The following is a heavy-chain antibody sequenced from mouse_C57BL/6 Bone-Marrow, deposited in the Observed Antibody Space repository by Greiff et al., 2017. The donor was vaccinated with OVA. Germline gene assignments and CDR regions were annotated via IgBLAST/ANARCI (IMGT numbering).Heavy chain of an antibody. J-gene: IGHJ4*01. CDR3: ARDQGAMDY. V-gene: IGHV5-16*01. Sequence: EVQVVESEGGLVQPGSSMKLSCTASGFTFSDYYMAWVRQVPEKGLEWVANINYDGSSTYYLDSLKGRFIISRDNAKNILYLQMSSLKSEDTATYYCARDQGAMDYWGQGTSVTVSS. CDR1: GFTFSDYY. CDR2: INYDGSST. D-gene: IGHD3-2*02.